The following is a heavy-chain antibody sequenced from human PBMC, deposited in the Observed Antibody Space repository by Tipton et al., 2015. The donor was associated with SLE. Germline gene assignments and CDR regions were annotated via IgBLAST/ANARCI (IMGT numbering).Heavy chain of an antibody. J-gene: IGHJ4*02. V-gene: IGHV3-30*03. D-gene: IGHD6-19*01. CDR1: GFPFSRYF. Sequence: SLRLSCAASGFPFSRYFLNWVRQAPGKGLEWVALISFDGTNQYYAATVEGRFTISRDNSKNTLSLQMSSLRVEDTALYYCVRDKSGSGYFEYWGEGTLVTVSS. CDR3: VRDKSGSGYFEY. CDR2: ISFDGTNQ.